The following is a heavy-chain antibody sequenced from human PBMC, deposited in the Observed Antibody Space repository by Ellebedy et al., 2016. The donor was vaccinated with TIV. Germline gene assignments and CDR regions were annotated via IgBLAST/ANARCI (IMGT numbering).Heavy chain of an antibody. CDR2: INPTSGNS. J-gene: IGHJ4*02. CDR1: GYTFTSYF. V-gene: IGHV1-46*01. CDR3: ARGDNYFYDSSGYYYSY. D-gene: IGHD3-22*01. Sequence: ASVKVSCKASGYTFTSYFLYWVRRAPGQGLEWMGIINPTSGNSNFAQKFQGRVTVTRDTSTSTVYMELSSLRSEDTAVYYCARGDNYFYDSSGYYYSYWGQGTLVTVSS.